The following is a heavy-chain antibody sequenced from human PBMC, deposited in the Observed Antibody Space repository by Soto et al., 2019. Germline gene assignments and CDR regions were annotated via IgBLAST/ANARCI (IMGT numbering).Heavy chain of an antibody. Sequence: EVQLVETGGGLIQPGGSLRLSCAASGFTVSSHYMSWVRQAPGKGLEWVSVIYSGGSTYYADSVKGRFTISRDNSKNTLYLQMNSLRAEDTAVYYCARELYDSSGYYQDSRGYFDYWGQGTLVTVSS. CDR2: IYSGGST. D-gene: IGHD3-22*01. CDR3: ARELYDSSGYYQDSRGYFDY. V-gene: IGHV3-53*02. J-gene: IGHJ4*02. CDR1: GFTVSSHY.